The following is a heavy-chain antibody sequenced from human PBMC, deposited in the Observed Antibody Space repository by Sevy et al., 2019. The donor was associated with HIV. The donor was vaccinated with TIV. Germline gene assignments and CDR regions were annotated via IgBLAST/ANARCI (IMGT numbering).Heavy chain of an antibody. Sequence: SETLSLTCTVSGGSISSYYWSWIRQPPGKGLEWIGYIYYSGSTNYNPSLKSRVTISVDTSKNQFSLKLSSVTAADTAVYYCANYDFWSGYFDYWGQGTLVTVSS. CDR1: GGSISSYY. CDR2: IYYSGST. V-gene: IGHV4-59*01. CDR3: ANYDFWSGYFDY. J-gene: IGHJ4*02. D-gene: IGHD3-3*01.